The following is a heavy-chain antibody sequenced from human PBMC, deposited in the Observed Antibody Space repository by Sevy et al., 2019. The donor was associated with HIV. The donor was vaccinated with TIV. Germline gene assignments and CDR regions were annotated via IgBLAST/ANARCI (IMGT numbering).Heavy chain of an antibody. CDR2: ISKDGSNK. CDR3: AKSMDTVTTLDY. V-gene: IGHV3-30*18. Sequence: GGSLRLSCAASRFTFSLYGMHWVRQAPGKGLEWVALISKDGSNKYYADSVKGRFTVSRDNSNNTLYLQLDSLGPEDTAMYYCAKSMDTVTTLDYWGPRTLVTDSS. J-gene: IGHJ4*02. D-gene: IGHD4-17*01. CDR1: RFTFSLYG.